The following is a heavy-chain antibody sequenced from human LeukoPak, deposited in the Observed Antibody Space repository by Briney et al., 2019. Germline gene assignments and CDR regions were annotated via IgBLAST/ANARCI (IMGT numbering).Heavy chain of an antibody. Sequence: AGGSLRLSCAASGFTFSSYAMSWVRQAPGKGLEWVSAISGSGGSTYYADSVKGRFTISRDNSKNTVYLQVNTLRAEDTALYYCARLEKQQRGFYFDYWGQGTLVTVSS. CDR1: GFTFSSYA. J-gene: IGHJ4*02. V-gene: IGHV3-23*01. CDR3: ARLEKQQRGFYFDY. D-gene: IGHD6-13*01. CDR2: ISGSGGST.